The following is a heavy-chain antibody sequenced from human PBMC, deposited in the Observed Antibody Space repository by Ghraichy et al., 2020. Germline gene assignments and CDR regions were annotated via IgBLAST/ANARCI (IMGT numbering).Heavy chain of an antibody. D-gene: IGHD5-12*01. Sequence: GGSLRLSCAASGFTFSSYAMSWVRQAPGKGLEWVSAISGSGGSTYYADSVKGRFTISRDNSKNTLYLQMNSLRAEDTAVYYCAKHSPSCYMVATCFFDYWGQGTLVTVSS. CDR3: AKHSPSCYMVATCFFDY. CDR2: ISGSGGST. V-gene: IGHV3-23*01. J-gene: IGHJ4*02. CDR1: GFTFSSYA.